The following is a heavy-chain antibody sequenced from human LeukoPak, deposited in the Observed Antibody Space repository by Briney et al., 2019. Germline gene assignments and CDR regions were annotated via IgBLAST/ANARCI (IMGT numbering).Heavy chain of an antibody. CDR3: ARASSSLERYSSSPGNWFDP. CDR1: GGTFSSYA. V-gene: IGHV1-69*01. CDR2: IIPIFGTA. D-gene: IGHD6-6*01. J-gene: IGHJ5*02. Sequence: SVKVSCKASGGTFSSYAISWVRQAPGQGLEWMGGIIPIFGTANYAQKFQGRVTITADESTSTAYMELSSLRSEDTAVYYCARASSSLERYSSSPGNWFDPWGQGTLVTVSS.